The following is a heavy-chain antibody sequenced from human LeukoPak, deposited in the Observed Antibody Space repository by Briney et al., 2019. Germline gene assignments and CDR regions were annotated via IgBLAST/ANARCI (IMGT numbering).Heavy chain of an antibody. CDR3: AKDRADYYYYMDV. CDR1: GFTFSSYG. CDR2: ISYDGSNK. V-gene: IGHV3-30*18. J-gene: IGHJ6*03. Sequence: GGSLRLSCAASGFTFSSYGMHWVRQAPGKGLEWVAVISYDGSNKYYADSVKGRFTISRDNSKNTLYLQMNSLRAEDTAAYYCAKDRADYYYYMDVWGKGTTVTVSS.